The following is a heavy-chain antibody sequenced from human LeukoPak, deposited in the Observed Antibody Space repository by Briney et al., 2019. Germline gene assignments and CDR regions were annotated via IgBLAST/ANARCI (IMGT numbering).Heavy chain of an antibody. D-gene: IGHD2-21*02. J-gene: IGHJ5*02. CDR3: ARVKEAYCGGDCYSNWFDP. Sequence: SVKVSCKASGGTFSSYAISWVRQAPGQGLEWMGGIIPIFGTANYAQKFQGRVTITADESTSTAYMELSSLRSEDTAVYYCARVKEAYCGGDCYSNWFDPWGQGTLVTVSS. V-gene: IGHV1-69*13. CDR1: GGTFSSYA. CDR2: IIPIFGTA.